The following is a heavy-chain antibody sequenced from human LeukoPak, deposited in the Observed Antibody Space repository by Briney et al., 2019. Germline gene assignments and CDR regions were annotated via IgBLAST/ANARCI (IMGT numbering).Heavy chain of an antibody. J-gene: IGHJ4*02. V-gene: IGHV3-23*01. D-gene: IGHD1-26*01. Sequence: GGSLRRSCAASGFTFSNYAMTWVRQAPGKGLEWVAVIDSSGGGIYYADSVKGRFTISRDNSKNTLYLQMNSLRAEDTAVFYCGKYSASGSRYFDYWGQGTLVTVSS. CDR1: GFTFSNYA. CDR3: GKYSASGSRYFDY. CDR2: IDSSGGGI.